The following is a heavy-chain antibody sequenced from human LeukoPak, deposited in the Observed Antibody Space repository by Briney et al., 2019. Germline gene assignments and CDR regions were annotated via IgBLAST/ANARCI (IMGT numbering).Heavy chain of an antibody. V-gene: IGHV4-39*07. Sequence: PSETLSLTCTVSGGSISSSSYYWGWIRQPPGKGLEWIGSIYYSGSTYYNPSLKSRVTISVDTSKNQFSLKLSSVTAADTAVYYCARDVCSTSCHDAFDIWGQGTMVTVSS. CDR2: IYYSGST. D-gene: IGHD2-2*01. CDR1: GGSISSSSYY. CDR3: ARDVCSTSCHDAFDI. J-gene: IGHJ3*02.